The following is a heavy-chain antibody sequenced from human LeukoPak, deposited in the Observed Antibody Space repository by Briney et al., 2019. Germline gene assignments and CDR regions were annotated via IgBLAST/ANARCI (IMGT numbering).Heavy chain of an antibody. J-gene: IGHJ6*02. CDR1: GFTFSDYY. Sequence: GGSLRLSCAASGFTFSDYYMSWIRQAPGKGLEWVSYISSSGSTIYYADSVKGRFTISRDNAKKSLYLQMNSLRAEDTAVYYCARPQPRGDHYGMDVWGQGTTVTVSS. D-gene: IGHD3-16*01. V-gene: IGHV3-11*01. CDR3: ARPQPRGDHYGMDV. CDR2: ISSSGSTI.